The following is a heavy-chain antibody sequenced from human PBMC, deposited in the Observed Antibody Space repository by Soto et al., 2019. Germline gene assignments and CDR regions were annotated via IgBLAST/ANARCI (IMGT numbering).Heavy chain of an antibody. Sequence: GGSLRLSCAASGFTFSTYTIHWVRQAPCKGLEWMASISGDGVSKNYAPSVKGRFIISRDNPSNRLFVLMNSLRPEDTAVYYCARKSTVSFLDYWGQGTLVTFSS. D-gene: IGHD4-17*01. CDR2: ISGDGVSK. CDR3: ARKSTVSFLDY. J-gene: IGHJ4*02. V-gene: IGHV3-30*04. CDR1: GFTFSTYT.